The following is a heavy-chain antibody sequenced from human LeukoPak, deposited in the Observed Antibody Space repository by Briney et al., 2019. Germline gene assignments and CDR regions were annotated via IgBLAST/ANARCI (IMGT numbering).Heavy chain of an antibody. CDR3: ARRGSLVPFDY. CDR2: IYYSGST. D-gene: IGHD2-2*01. V-gene: IGHV4-39*01. Sequence: SETLSLTCTVSGGSISSSSYYWGWIRQPPGKGLEWIGSIYYSGSTYYNPSLKSRVTISVDTSKNQFSLKLSSVTAADTAVYYCARRGSLVPFDYWGQGTLVTVSS. J-gene: IGHJ4*02. CDR1: GGSISSSSYY.